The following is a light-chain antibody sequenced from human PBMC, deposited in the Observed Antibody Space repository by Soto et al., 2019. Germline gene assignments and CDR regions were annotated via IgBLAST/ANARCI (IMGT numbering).Light chain of an antibody. CDR1: NTDIGDYNC. CDR2: DVT. Sequence: SVLTQPASVSGSPGQSITLSCTGTNTDIGDYNCVSWYQQHPGRGPKLIIYDVTXRXSWISNRFSGXKSGNRASLTISGLQAEDEADYYCSSYTSSTNYVFGTGTKVTVL. CDR3: SSYTSSTNYV. J-gene: IGLJ1*01. V-gene: IGLV2-14*03.